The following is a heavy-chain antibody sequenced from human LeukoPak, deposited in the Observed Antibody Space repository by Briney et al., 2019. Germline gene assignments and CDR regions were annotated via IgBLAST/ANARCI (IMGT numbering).Heavy chain of an antibody. CDR3: ASQYYDFWSGYPDSYYMDV. Sequence: GGSLRLSCAASGFTFSSYWMHWVRQAPGKGLVWVSRINTDGSSTSYADSVKGRFTISRDNAKNTLYLQMNSLRAEDTAVYYCASQYYDFWSGYPDSYYMDVWGKGTTVTVSS. CDR2: INTDGSST. CDR1: GFTFSSYW. J-gene: IGHJ6*03. D-gene: IGHD3-3*01. V-gene: IGHV3-74*01.